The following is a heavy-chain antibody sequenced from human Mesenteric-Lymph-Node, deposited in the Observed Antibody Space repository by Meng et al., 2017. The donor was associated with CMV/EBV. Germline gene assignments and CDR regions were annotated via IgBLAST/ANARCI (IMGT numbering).Heavy chain of an antibody. Sequence: ASVKVSCKASGYTFTGYYMHWVRQAPGQGLEWMGWINPNSGGTNYAQKFQGRVTITRDTSISTAYMELSRLRSDDTAVYYCARVPAATLLNYYYYGMDVWGQGTTVTVSS. V-gene: IGHV1-2*02. CDR1: GYTFTGYY. CDR3: ARVPAATLLNYYYYGMDV. J-gene: IGHJ6*02. D-gene: IGHD2-2*01. CDR2: INPNSGGT.